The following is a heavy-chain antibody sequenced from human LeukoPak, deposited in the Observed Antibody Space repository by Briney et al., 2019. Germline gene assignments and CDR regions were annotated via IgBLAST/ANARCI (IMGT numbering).Heavy chain of an antibody. Sequence: SETLSLTCTVSGGSITSSPYHWAWIRHPPGRGPEWIGTVSHTGATQYSPSLTSRVTISLDTSKTQFSLSLNSVTAADTAIFYCARSMVTTDRNFDHWGQGTLVTVSS. D-gene: IGHD2-21*02. CDR1: GGSITSSPYH. CDR2: VSHTGAT. J-gene: IGHJ4*01. V-gene: IGHV4-39*07. CDR3: ARSMVTTDRNFDH.